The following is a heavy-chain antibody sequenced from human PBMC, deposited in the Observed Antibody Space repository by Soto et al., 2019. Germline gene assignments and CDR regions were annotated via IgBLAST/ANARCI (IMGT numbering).Heavy chain of an antibody. CDR3: ARRTLFSTVTTTFYYFDY. Sequence: SETLSLTCTVSGGSISSSSYYWGWIRQPPGKGLEWIGSIYYSGSTYYNPSLKSRVTISVDTSKNQFSLKLSSVTAADTAVYYCARRTLFSTVTTTFYYFDYWGQGTLVTVSS. CDR2: IYYSGST. V-gene: IGHV4-39*01. CDR1: GGSISSSSYY. D-gene: IGHD4-17*01. J-gene: IGHJ4*02.